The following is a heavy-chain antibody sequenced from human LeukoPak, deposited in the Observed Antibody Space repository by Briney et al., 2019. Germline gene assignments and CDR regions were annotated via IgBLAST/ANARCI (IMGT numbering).Heavy chain of an antibody. CDR3: ARGHYYGSGSTHFDY. Sequence: EASVEVSCKASGYTFTGYYMHWVRQAPGQGLEWMGWINPNSGGTNYAQKFQGRVTITRDTSISTAYMELSSLRSEDTAVYYCARGHYYGSGSTHFDYWGQGTLVTVSS. CDR2: INPNSGGT. D-gene: IGHD3-10*01. V-gene: IGHV1-2*02. J-gene: IGHJ4*02. CDR1: GYTFTGYY.